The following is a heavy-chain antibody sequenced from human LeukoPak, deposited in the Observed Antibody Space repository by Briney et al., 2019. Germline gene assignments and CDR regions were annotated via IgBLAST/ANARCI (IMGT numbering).Heavy chain of an antibody. J-gene: IGHJ4*02. Sequence: GGSLRLSCAASGFTFSNAWMSWVCQAPGKGLEGVGRIKGKTDGGTTDYAAPVKGRFTISRDDSKNTLYLQMNSLKTEDTAVYYCPTDGSGSYYNRPEDFDYWGQGTLVTVSS. CDR1: GFTFSNAW. CDR3: PTDGSGSYYNRPEDFDY. V-gene: IGHV3-15*01. CDR2: IKGKTDGGTT. D-gene: IGHD3-10*01.